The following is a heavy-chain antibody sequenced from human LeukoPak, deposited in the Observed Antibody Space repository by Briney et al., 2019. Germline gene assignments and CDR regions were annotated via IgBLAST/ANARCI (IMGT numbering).Heavy chain of an antibody. CDR2: ISYDGSNK. V-gene: IGHV3-30*04. CDR1: GFTFSSYA. CDR3: ARDRRWLQSGMDV. J-gene: IGHJ4*02. Sequence: GGSLRLSCAASGFTFSSYAMHWVRQAPGKGLEWVAVISYDGSNKYCADSVKGRFTISRDNSKNTLYLQMNSLRAEDTAVYYCARDRRWLQSGMDVWGQGTLVTVSS. D-gene: IGHD5-24*01.